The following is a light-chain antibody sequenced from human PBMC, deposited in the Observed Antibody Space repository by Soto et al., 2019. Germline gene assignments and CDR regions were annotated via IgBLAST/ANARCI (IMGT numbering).Light chain of an antibody. CDR2: GAS. Sequence: EIVMTQSPDTLSVSPVERATLSCRASQRISSNLAWYQQKPGQAPRLLIYGASTRATDMPGRFSGRGSGTEFTLTISSLQSEDYAVYYCQQYRNWPRTFGQGTKVDIK. CDR3: QQYRNWPRT. V-gene: IGKV3-15*01. J-gene: IGKJ1*01. CDR1: QRISSN.